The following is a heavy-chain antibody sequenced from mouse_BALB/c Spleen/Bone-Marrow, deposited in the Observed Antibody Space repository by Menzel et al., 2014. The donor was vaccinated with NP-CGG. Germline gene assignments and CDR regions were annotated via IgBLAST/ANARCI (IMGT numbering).Heavy chain of an antibody. J-gene: IGHJ3*01. CDR3: ARDDYAY. D-gene: IGHD2-4*01. CDR2: IYPGNVNT. V-gene: IGHV1S56*01. CDR1: GYTFTSYY. Sequence: LVESGPELAKPGASVRISCKASGYTFTSYYIHWVKQRPGQGLEWIGWIYPGNVNTKYNEKFKGKATLTADKSSSTAYMQLSSLTSEDSAVYFCARDDYAYWGQGTLVTVSA.